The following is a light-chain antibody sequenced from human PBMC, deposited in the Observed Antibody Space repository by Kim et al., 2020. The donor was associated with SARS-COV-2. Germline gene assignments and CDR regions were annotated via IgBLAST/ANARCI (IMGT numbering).Light chain of an antibody. CDR1: DLGNRY. V-gene: IGLV3-1*01. J-gene: IGLJ2*01. CDR3: QAWDSNAE. Sequence: SYELTQPPSVSVSPGQTASITCSGDDLGNRYVSWYQQRPGQSPVLVIYQDHKRPSGIPERFSGSNSGNTATLTISGTQAMDEAVYYCQAWDSNAEFGGGTQLTVL. CDR2: QDH.